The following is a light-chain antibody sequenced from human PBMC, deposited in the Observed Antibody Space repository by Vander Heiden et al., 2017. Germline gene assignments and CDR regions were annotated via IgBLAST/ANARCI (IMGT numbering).Light chain of an antibody. CDR3: QQYGTSPYT. V-gene: IGKV3-20*01. CDR2: GAS. J-gene: IGKJ2*01. Sequence: IVFTQAPGTLSLSPGERATLSCRASQSVSSSFLAWYQQKPGQAPMLLIYGASSRATGIPDRFSGSGSATYFTLTISRLEHEDFAVFYCQQYGTSPYTFGQGTKLEIK. CDR1: QSVSSSF.